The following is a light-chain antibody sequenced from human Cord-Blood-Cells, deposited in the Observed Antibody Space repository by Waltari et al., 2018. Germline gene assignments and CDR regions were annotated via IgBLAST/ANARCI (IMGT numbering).Light chain of an antibody. CDR1: SSAVGGYNY. V-gene: IGLV2-14*03. CDR2: DVS. J-gene: IGLJ1*01. CDR3: SSYTSSSTYV. Sequence: QSALTQPPSVSGSPGQSITISCTGTSSAVGGYNYVSWYQQHPAKAPKLMIYDVSNRPSGVSNRFSGSKSGNTASLTISGLQAEDEADYYCSSYTSSSTYVFGTGTKVTVL.